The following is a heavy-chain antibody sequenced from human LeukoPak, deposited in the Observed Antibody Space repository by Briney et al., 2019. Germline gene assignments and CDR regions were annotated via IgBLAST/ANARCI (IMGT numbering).Heavy chain of an antibody. CDR3: AKDRIVGATSRYFDY. V-gene: IGHV3-23*01. J-gene: IGHJ4*02. CDR2: ISGSGGST. Sequence: PGGSLRLSCAASGFTFRISAMNWARQAPGKGLEWVSAISGSGGSTYYADSVKGRFTISRDNSKNTLYLQMNSLRAEDTAVYYCAKDRIVGATSRYFDYWGQGTLVTVSS. CDR1: GFTFRISA. D-gene: IGHD1-26*01.